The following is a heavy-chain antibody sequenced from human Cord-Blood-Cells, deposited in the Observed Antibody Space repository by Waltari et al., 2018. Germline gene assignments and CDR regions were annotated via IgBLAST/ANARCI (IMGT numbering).Heavy chain of an antibody. CDR3: ARDLTGGWIWSGYYNWFDP. CDR1: GYTFTSYY. D-gene: IGHD3-3*01. Sequence: QVQLVQSGAEVKKPGASVKVSCKASGYTFTSYYMHWVRQAPGQGLEWMGIINPGGGSRSYEKKCQGRVTMTMATSTSTVYMELSSLRSEDTAVYYCARDLTGGWIWSGYYNWFDPWGQGTLVTVSS. V-gene: IGHV1-46*01. J-gene: IGHJ5*02. CDR2: INPGGGSR.